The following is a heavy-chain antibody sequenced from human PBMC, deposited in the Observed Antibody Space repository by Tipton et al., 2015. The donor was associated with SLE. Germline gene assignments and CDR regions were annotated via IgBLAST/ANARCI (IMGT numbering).Heavy chain of an antibody. CDR3: ARVAPAEVFDY. CDR1: GGSFSGYY. CDR2: INHSGST. D-gene: IGHD2-2*01. V-gene: IGHV4-34*01. J-gene: IGHJ4*02. Sequence: TLSLTCAVYGGSFSGYYWTWIRQPPGKGLEWIGEINHSGSTDYNPSLKSRVTISVDTSKNQFSLKLDSVTAADTAVYYCARVAPAEVFDYWGQGTLVTVSS.